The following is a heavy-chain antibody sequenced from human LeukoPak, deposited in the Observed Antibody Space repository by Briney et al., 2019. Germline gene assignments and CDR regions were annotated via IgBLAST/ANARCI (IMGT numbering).Heavy chain of an antibody. D-gene: IGHD3-16*01. J-gene: IGHJ5*02. V-gene: IGHV1-24*01. Sequence: ASVRVPCKVSGYTLTELSMHWVRQAPGKGLEWMGGFDPEDGETIYAQKFQGRVTMTEDTSTDTAYMELSSLRSEDTAVYYCAAGFRLRLGTGDLYNWFDPWGQGTLVTVSS. CDR3: AAGFRLRLGTGDLYNWFDP. CDR1: GYTLTELS. CDR2: FDPEDGET.